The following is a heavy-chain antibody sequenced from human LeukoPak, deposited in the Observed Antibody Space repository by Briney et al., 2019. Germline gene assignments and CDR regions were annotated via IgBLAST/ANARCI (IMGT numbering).Heavy chain of an antibody. D-gene: IGHD2-2*01. Sequence: ASVKVSCKASGYTFTSYGISWVRQAPGQGLEWMGWISAYNGNTNYAQKLQGRVTMTTDTSTSTAYMELRSLRSDDTAVYYCARSRYCSSTSCSGDDYWGQGTLVTVSS. CDR2: ISAYNGNT. CDR1: GYTFTSYG. V-gene: IGHV1-18*01. J-gene: IGHJ4*02. CDR3: ARSRYCSSTSCSGDDY.